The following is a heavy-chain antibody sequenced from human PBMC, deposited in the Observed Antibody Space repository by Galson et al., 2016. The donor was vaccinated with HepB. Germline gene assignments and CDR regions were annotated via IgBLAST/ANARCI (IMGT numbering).Heavy chain of an antibody. Sequence: TLSLTCAVYGGSFSGYYWSWIRQHPGKGLEWIGYIYDSGSTYYNPSLKSRIAISVDTSKNQFSLKMTSVTAADTAVYYCATKADTSGYYFVSWGQGTLVTVSS. J-gene: IGHJ4*02. V-gene: IGHV4-31*11. CDR2: IYDSGST. CDR1: GGSFSGYY. CDR3: ATKADTSGYYFVS. D-gene: IGHD3-22*01.